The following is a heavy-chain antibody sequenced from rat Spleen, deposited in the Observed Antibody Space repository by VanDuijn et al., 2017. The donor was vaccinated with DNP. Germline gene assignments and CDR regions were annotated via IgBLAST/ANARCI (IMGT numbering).Heavy chain of an antibody. D-gene: IGHD1-12*02. Sequence: EVQLVESGGDLVQPGGSLKLSCVASGFTFNYFWMTWVRQVPGKGLEWVASITNSYSTSYTDSVKGRFAISRDNAKNTLYLRMNSLRSEDTATYYCARVGDYYDGASGDALDAWGQGTSVTVSS. CDR2: ITNSYST. CDR1: GFTFNYFW. CDR3: ARVGDYYDGASGDALDA. J-gene: IGHJ4*01. V-gene: IGHV5-31*01.